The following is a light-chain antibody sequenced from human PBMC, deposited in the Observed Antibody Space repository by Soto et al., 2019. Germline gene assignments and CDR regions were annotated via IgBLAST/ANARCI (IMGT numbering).Light chain of an antibody. CDR3: QLYGTSRA. CDR2: GVS. J-gene: IGKJ1*01. Sequence: EIMLTQSPGTLSLSPGERATLSCRASQSLGSDYLAWYQQKPGQAPRLLIYGVSSRATDIPDRFSGSGSGTDFTLTIRRLEQEDFAMYYCQLYGTSRAFGQGTKV. CDR1: QSLGSDY. V-gene: IGKV3-20*01.